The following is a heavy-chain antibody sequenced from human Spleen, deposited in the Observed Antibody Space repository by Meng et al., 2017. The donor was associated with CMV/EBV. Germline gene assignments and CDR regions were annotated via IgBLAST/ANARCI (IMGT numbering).Heavy chain of an antibody. V-gene: IGHV3-30*02. CDR1: GFTFGRYG. Sequence: GESLKISCAASGFTFGRYGMHWVRQAPGKGLEWVAFIRYDGTNKYYADSVKGRLTISRDNSKNTLYLQMNSLRAEDTAVYYCTKENIYYYDSNAYYGSRYFDYWGQGMLVTVSS. D-gene: IGHD3-22*01. CDR2: IRYDGTNK. CDR3: TKENIYYYDSNAYYGSRYFDY. J-gene: IGHJ4*02.